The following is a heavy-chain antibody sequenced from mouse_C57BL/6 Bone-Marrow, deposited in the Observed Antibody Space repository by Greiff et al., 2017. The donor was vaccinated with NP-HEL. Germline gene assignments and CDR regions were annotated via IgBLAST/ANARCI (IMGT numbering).Heavy chain of an antibody. V-gene: IGHV1-69*01. Sequence: QVQLQQPGAELVMPGASVKLSCKASGYTFISYWMHWVKQRPGQGLEWIGEIDPSDSYTNYNQKFKGKSTLTVDKSSSTAYMQLSSLTSEDSAVYYCARGIHYDVDYWGQGTSVTVSS. CDR2: IDPSDSYT. CDR1: GYTFISYW. J-gene: IGHJ4*01. CDR3: ARGIHYDVDY.